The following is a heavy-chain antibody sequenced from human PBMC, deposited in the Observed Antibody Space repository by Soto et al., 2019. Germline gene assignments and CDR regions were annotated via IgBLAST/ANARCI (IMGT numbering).Heavy chain of an antibody. V-gene: IGHV3-53*01. CDR2: IYSGGST. D-gene: IGHD1-26*01. CDR3: ARGGIGGATGAWFDYFYGMDV. Sequence: GGSLRLSCAASGFTVSSNYMSWVRQAPGKGLEWVSVIYSGGSTYYADSVKGRFTISRDNSKNTLYLQMNSLRAEDTAVYYCARGGIGGATGAWFDYFYGMDVWGQGTTVTVSS. J-gene: IGHJ6*02. CDR1: GFTVSSNY.